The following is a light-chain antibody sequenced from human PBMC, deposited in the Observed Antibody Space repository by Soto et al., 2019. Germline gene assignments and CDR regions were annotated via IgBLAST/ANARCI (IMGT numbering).Light chain of an antibody. CDR1: QGISSY. V-gene: IGKV1-8*01. Sequence: AIRMTQSPSSLSAYTGERVTITSRASQGISSYLAWYQQKPGKAPKLLIYAASTLQSGVPSRFSGSGSGTDFTLTIGCLQSEDFATYYCQQYDSYPWTSGQGGKVDI. J-gene: IGKJ1*01. CDR2: AAS. CDR3: QQYDSYPWT.